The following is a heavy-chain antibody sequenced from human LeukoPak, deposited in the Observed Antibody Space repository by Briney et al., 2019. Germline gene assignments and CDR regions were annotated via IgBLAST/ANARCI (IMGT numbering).Heavy chain of an antibody. D-gene: IGHD2-8*01. J-gene: IGHJ5*02. CDR1: GGSISSYY. V-gene: IGHV4-59*08. CDR2: IYYSGST. CDR3: ARRKGVWGNYFDP. Sequence: PSETLSLTCTVSGGSISSYYWSWIRQPPGKGLEWIGYIYYSGSTNYNPSLKSRVTISVDTSKNQFSLNLTSVTATDTSLFFCARRKGVWGNYFDPWGQGILVTVSS.